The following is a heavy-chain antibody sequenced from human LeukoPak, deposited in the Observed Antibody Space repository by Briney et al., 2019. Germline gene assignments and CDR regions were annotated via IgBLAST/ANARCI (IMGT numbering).Heavy chain of an antibody. CDR1: GFTFSSYW. CDR2: INSDGSST. V-gene: IGHV3-74*01. Sequence: GESLRLSCAASGFTFSSYWMHWLRQAPGKGLVWVSRINSDGSSTSYADSVKGRFTISRDNAKNTLYRRMNSRRAEDTAVYYCARSAYWGQGTLVTVSS. J-gene: IGHJ4*02. CDR3: ARSAY.